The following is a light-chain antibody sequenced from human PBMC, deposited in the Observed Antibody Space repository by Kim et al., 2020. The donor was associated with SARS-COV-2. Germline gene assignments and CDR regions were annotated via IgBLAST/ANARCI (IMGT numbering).Light chain of an antibody. J-gene: IGKJ2*01. CDR2: AAS. Sequence: DIQMTQSPSSLSASVGDSVTITCRASQSISSYLNWNQQKPGKAPKLLIYAASSLQSGVPSKFSGSGSGTDFTLSISSLQPEDFATYYCQQSYSTPYTFGQGTKLEI. V-gene: IGKV1-39*01. CDR1: QSISSY. CDR3: QQSYSTPYT.